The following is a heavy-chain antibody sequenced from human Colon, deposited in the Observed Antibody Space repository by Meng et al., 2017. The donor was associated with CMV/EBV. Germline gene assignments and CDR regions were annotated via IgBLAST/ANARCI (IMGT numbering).Heavy chain of an antibody. Sequence: EVQLVESGGGLIPPGESLRLSCAASGFSVSSTHISWVRQSPGKGLEWVSDINSGGSTYYIDSVKGRFTISRDNSKNTVYFQMNSLRAEDTAIYYCTRAPSGYGGFPDWGQGTLVTVSS. CDR2: INSGGST. V-gene: IGHV3-53*01. D-gene: IGHD5-12*01. J-gene: IGHJ4*02. CDR3: TRAPSGYGGFPD. CDR1: GFSVSSTH.